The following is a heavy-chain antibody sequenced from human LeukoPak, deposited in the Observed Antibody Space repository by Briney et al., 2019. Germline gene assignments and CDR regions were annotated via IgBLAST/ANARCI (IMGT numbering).Heavy chain of an antibody. CDR1: GGSISNYY. Sequence: KPSETLSLTCTVSGGSISNYYWSWIRQPPGKGLECMGYIYYSGTTSYNPSLKSRVTISVDTSKNQFSLKLSSVTAADTAVYYCARHGGYSSPYLHWGQGTLVTVSS. D-gene: IGHD6-13*01. CDR2: IYYSGTT. V-gene: IGHV4-59*08. J-gene: IGHJ1*01. CDR3: ARHGGYSSPYLH.